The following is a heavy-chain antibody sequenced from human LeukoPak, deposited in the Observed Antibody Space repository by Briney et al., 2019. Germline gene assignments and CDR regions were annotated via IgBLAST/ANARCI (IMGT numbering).Heavy chain of an antibody. CDR2: ISAYNGNT. V-gene: IGHV1-18*01. J-gene: IGHJ4*02. CDR1: GGTFSSYA. D-gene: IGHD1-26*01. CDR3: ARSDSGSYQPFNFDY. Sequence: ASVKVSCKASGGTFSSYAISWVRQAPGQGLEWMGWISAYNGNTNYAQKLQGRVTMTTDTSTSTAYMELRSLRSDDTAVYYCARSDSGSYQPFNFDYWGQGTLVTVSS.